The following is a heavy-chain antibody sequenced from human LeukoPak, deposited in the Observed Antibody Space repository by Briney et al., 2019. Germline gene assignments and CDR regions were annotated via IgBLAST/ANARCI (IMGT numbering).Heavy chain of an antibody. J-gene: IGHJ4*02. CDR2: IYYSGST. CDR1: GGSISRAGYY. V-gene: IGHV4-30-4*08. Sequence: SQTLSLTCTVSGGSISRAGYYWSWIRQHPGKGLEWIGYIYYSGSTYYNPSLKSRVTTSVDTSKNQFSLKLSSVTAADTAVYYCASSSTVPAHFDYWGQGTLVTVSS. CDR3: ASSSTVPAHFDY. D-gene: IGHD4-17*01.